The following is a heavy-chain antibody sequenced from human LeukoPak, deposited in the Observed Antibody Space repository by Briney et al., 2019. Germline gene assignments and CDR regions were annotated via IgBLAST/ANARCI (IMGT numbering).Heavy chain of an antibody. D-gene: IGHD6-13*01. Sequence: PGRSLRLSCAASGFTFSSYGMHWVRQAPGKGLEWVAVISYDGSNKYYADSVKGRFTISRDNSKNTLYLQMNSLRAEDTAVYYCAKGLMAAAPYYFDYWGQGTLVTVSS. CDR2: ISYDGSNK. J-gene: IGHJ4*02. V-gene: IGHV3-30*18. CDR3: AKGLMAAAPYYFDY. CDR1: GFTFSSYG.